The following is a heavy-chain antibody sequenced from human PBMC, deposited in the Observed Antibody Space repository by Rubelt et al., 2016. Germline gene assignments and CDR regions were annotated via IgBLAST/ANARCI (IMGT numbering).Heavy chain of an antibody. D-gene: IGHD6-6*01. V-gene: IGHV4-4*02. Sequence: QVQLQESGPGLVKPSGTLSLTCVVSGGSISSNNWWSWVRQPPGKGLEWIGEIYHSGSTNYNPSLKSRVTISVEKSKNQFSLKLSSVTAAETAVYYCAKISSSSFFDYWGQGTLVTVSS. CDR3: AKISSSSFFDY. CDR2: IYHSGST. CDR1: GGSISSNNW. J-gene: IGHJ4*02.